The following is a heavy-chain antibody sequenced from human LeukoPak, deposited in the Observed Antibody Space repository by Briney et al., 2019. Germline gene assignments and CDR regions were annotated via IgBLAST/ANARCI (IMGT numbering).Heavy chain of an antibody. CDR3: ARRRYFDWMIDY. J-gene: IGHJ4*02. CDR1: GYTFTSYD. D-gene: IGHD3-9*01. CDR2: MNPNSGNT. Sequence: ASVKVSCKASGYTFTSYDINWVRQATGQGLEWMGWMNPNSGNTGYAQKFQGRVTVTRDTSISTAYMELSRLRSDDTAVYYCARRRYFDWMIDYWGQGTLVTVSS. V-gene: IGHV1-8*01.